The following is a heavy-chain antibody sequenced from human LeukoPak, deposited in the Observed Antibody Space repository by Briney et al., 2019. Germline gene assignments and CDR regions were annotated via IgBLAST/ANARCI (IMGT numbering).Heavy chain of an antibody. CDR2: ISSSGSAI. Sequence: GGSLRLSCAASGFTFSNYSMNWVRQAPGKGLEWVSYISSSGSAIYYADSVKGRFTISRDNAKNSLYLQMNSLRAEDTAVYYCARVGTSDAFDIWGQGTMVTVSS. CDR1: GFTFSNYS. V-gene: IGHV3-48*04. CDR3: ARVGTSDAFDI. J-gene: IGHJ3*02. D-gene: IGHD3/OR15-3a*01.